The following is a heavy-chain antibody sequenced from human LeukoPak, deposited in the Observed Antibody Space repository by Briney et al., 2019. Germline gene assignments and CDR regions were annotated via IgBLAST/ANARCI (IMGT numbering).Heavy chain of an antibody. D-gene: IGHD1-26*01. J-gene: IGHJ3*02. CDR3: ARDNSGTYLSGSADAFDI. CDR2: IIPIFGTA. V-gene: IGHV1-69*06. Sequence: ASVKVSCKASGGTFSSYAISWVRQAPGQGLEWMGGIIPIFGTANYAQKFQGRVTMTRNTSISTAYMELNSLRSEDTAVYYCARDNSGTYLSGSADAFDIWGQGTMVTVSS. CDR1: GGTFSSYA.